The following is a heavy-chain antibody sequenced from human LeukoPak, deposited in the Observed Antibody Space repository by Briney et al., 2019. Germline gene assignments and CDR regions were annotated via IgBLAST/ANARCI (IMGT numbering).Heavy chain of an antibody. Sequence: ASVKVSCKASEYTFTDYYIHWVRQAPGQGLEWMGWIRPDSGDTKYARKYQGRVTMTTDTSITTAYMEPSSLESDDTAIFYCARGSVVGAKDSLAFEIRGQGTIVTVAS. V-gene: IGHV1-2*02. J-gene: IGHJ3*02. D-gene: IGHD2-15*01. CDR1: EYTFTDYY. CDR3: ARGSVVGAKDSLAFEI. CDR2: IRPDSGDT.